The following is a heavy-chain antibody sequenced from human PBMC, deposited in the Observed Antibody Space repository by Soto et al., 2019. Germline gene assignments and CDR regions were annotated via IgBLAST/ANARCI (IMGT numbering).Heavy chain of an antibody. Sequence: QVQLVESGGGLVMPGRSLRLSCAASGFTFSDYYMSWIRQAPGKGLEWVSYISNSGNIVNYASSVKGRCTISRDNAKNSLYLQMNSLRGEDTAVYYCARVGIFTGRMADYWGQGTLVTVSS. CDR3: ARVGIFTGRMADY. J-gene: IGHJ4*02. CDR1: GFTFSDYY. V-gene: IGHV3-11*01. CDR2: ISNSGNIV. D-gene: IGHD3-9*01.